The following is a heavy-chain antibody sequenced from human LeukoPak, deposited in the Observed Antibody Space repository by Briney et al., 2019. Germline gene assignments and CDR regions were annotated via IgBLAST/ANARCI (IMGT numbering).Heavy chain of an antibody. J-gene: IGHJ2*01. CDR3: ARVVYDSSGYYSWYFDL. Sequence: PSETLSLTCTVSGGSISSSSYYWGWIRQPPGKGLEWIGSIYYSGSTYYNPSLKSRVTISVDTSKNQFSLKLSSVTAADTAVYYCARVVYDSSGYYSWYFDLWGRGTLVTVSS. V-gene: IGHV4-39*07. CDR1: GGSISSSSYY. D-gene: IGHD3-22*01. CDR2: IYYSGST.